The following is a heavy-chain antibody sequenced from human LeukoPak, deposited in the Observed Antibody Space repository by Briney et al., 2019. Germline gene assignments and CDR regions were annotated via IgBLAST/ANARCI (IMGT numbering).Heavy chain of an antibody. CDR2: IIPIFGTA. CDR3: AKSVVGATTAFDI. D-gene: IGHD1-26*01. J-gene: IGHJ3*02. V-gene: IGHV1-69*05. CDR1: GGTFSSYA. Sequence: SVKVSCKASGGTFSSYAISWVRQAPGQGLEWMGGIIPIFGTANYAQKFQGRVTITTDESTSTAYMELSSLRSEDTAVYYCAKSVVGATTAFDIWGQGTMVTVSS.